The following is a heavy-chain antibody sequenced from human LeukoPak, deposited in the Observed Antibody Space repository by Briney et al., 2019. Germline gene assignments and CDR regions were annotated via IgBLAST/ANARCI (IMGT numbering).Heavy chain of an antibody. V-gene: IGHV3-30*18. D-gene: IGHD3-22*01. CDR3: AKGDYEYDSSGYLPLYYYYYYMDV. J-gene: IGHJ6*03. CDR1: GFTFSNYC. Sequence: GGSLRLSCAASGFTFSNYCMSWVRQAPGKGLEWVAVISFDGSDKYYADSVKGRFTISRDHSKNTLFLQMNSLRAEDTAVYYCAKGDYEYDSSGYLPLYYYYYYMDVWGKGTTVTVSS. CDR2: ISFDGSDK.